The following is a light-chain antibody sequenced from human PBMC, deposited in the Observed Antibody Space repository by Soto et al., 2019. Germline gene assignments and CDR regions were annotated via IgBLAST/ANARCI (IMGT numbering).Light chain of an antibody. V-gene: IGLV4-69*01. CDR2: VYSDGSH. J-gene: IGLJ3*02. CDR1: SGHRSYA. CDR3: QTWGTGIWV. Sequence: QSVLTQSPSASASLGASVKLTCTLSSGHRSYAIAWHQQQPEKGPRYLMKVYSDGSHSKGDGIPDRFSGSSSGAERYLTISSLQSEDEADYFCQTWGTGIWVFGGGTKLTVL.